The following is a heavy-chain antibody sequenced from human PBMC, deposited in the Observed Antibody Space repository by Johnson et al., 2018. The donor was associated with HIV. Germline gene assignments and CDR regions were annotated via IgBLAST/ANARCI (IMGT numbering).Heavy chain of an antibody. J-gene: IGHJ3*01. CDR1: GFILSNAW. D-gene: IGHD2-8*01. CDR2: LKSKSAGGTT. Sequence: VQLVESGGGLVKPGGSLRLFCAASGFILSNAWMSWVRQGPGKGLEWVGRLKSKSAGGTTGFAAPVNGRFTISGDGSKNTLYLQMNSLKTADTAVYYCTTARTYFWGQGTMVTVSS. V-gene: IGHV3-15*01. CDR3: TTARTYF.